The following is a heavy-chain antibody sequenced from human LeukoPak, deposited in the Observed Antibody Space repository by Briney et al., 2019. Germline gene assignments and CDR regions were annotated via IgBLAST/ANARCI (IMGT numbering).Heavy chain of an antibody. CDR1: GFTFGDYA. J-gene: IGHJ4*02. V-gene: IGHV3-49*03. Sequence: GGSLRPSGTASGFTFGDYAMSWFRQAPGKGLKWVGFIRSKAYGGTTEYAASVKGRFTISRDDSKSIAYLQMNSLKTEDTAVYYCTRGGVYSSSDYWGQGTLVTVSS. CDR2: IRSKAYGGTT. CDR3: TRGGVYSSSDY. D-gene: IGHD6-6*01.